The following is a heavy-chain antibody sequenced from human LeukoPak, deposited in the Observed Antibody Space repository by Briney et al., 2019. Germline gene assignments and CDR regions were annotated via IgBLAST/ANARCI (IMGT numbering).Heavy chain of an antibody. J-gene: IGHJ4*02. CDR3: ASSAFGEFTYYFDY. CDR1: GGSFSGYY. CDR2: INHSGST. Sequence: SETLSLTCGAYGGSFSGYYWSWIRQPPGKGLEWIGEINHSGSTNYNPSLKSRVIISVDTSKNQFSLKLTSVTAADTAVYYCASSAFGEFTYYFDYWGQGTLVTVSS. V-gene: IGHV4-34*01. D-gene: IGHD3-10*01.